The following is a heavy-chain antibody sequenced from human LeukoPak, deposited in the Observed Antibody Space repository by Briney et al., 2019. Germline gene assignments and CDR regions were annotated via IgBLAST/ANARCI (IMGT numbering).Heavy chain of an antibody. CDR2: INHSGST. J-gene: IGHJ5*02. V-gene: IGHV4-34*01. CDR1: GGSFSGYY. CDR3: ARALGSYTGYDYSWFDP. D-gene: IGHD5-12*01. Sequence: SETLSLTCAVYGGSFSGYYWSWIRQPPGKGLEWIGEINHSGSTNYNPSLKSRATISVDTSKNQFSLKLSFVTAADTAVYFCARALGSYTGYDYSWFDPWGQGTLVTVSS.